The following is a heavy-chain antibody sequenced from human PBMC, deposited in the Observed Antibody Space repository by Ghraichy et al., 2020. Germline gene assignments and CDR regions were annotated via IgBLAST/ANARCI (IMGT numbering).Heavy chain of an antibody. V-gene: IGHV4-34*01. CDR2: INHSGST. Sequence: SETLSLTCAVYGGSFSGYYWSWIRQPPGKGLEWIGEINHSGSTNYNPSLKSRVTISVDTSKNQFSLKPSSVTAADTAVYYCARGGPQWLVFTPRPSASYYYYMDVWGKGTTVTVSS. CDR1: GGSFSGYY. CDR3: ARGGPQWLVFTPRPSASYYYYMDV. D-gene: IGHD6-19*01. J-gene: IGHJ6*03.